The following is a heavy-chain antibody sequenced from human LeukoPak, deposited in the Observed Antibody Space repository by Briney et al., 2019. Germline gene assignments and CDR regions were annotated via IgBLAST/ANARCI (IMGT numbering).Heavy chain of an antibody. CDR2: ISSSSSYI. Sequence: GGSLRLSCAASGFTFSNYSMNWVRQAPGKGLEWVSSISSSSSYIYYADSVKGRFTISRDNAKNSLYLQMNSLRAEDTAVYYCARRGYYYDSSGYTIPGWAFDIWGQGTMVTVSS. CDR1: GFTFSNYS. V-gene: IGHV3-21*01. J-gene: IGHJ3*02. CDR3: ARRGYYYDSSGYTIPGWAFDI. D-gene: IGHD3-22*01.